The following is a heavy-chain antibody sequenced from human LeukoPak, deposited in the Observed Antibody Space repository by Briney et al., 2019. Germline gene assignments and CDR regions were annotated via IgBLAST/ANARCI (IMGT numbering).Heavy chain of an antibody. J-gene: IGHJ4*02. D-gene: IGHD4/OR15-4a*01. CDR1: GLTVSSNS. V-gene: IGHV3-53*01. CDR2: IYSDNT. Sequence: GGSLRLSCAASGLTVSSNSMSWVRQAPGKGLEWVSFIYSDNTHYSDSVKGRFTISRDNSKNTLYLQMNSLRAEDTAVYYCARRAGAYSHPYDYWGQGTLVTVSS. CDR3: ARRAGAYSHPYDY.